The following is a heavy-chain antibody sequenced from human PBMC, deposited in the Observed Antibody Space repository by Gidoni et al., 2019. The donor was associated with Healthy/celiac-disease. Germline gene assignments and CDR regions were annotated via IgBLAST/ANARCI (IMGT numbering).Heavy chain of an antibody. Sequence: EVQLVESGGGLVKPGGTLRLSCAASGFTFSSYSMNWVRQAPGKGLEWVSSISSSSSYIYYADSVKGRFTISRDNAKNSLYLQMNSLRAEDTAVYYCARGMELTIDYWGQGTLVTVSS. CDR3: ARGMELTIDY. D-gene: IGHD1-26*01. CDR2: ISSSSSYI. CDR1: GFTFSSYS. J-gene: IGHJ4*02. V-gene: IGHV3-21*01.